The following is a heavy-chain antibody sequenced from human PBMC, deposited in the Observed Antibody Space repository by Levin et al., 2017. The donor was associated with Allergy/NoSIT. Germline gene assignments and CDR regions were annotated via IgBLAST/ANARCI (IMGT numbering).Heavy chain of an antibody. CDR3: ARGAGTLRGWFDP. J-gene: IGHJ5*02. CDR2: IYTSGST. Sequence: SETLSLTCIVSGGSISSQYWSWIRQPAGRGLEWIGRIYTSGSTNYTPSLKSRVTMSVDTSKNHFSLKLSSVTAADTAVDYCARGAGTLRGWFDPWGQGILVSVSS. CDR1: GGSISSQY. V-gene: IGHV4-4*07. D-gene: IGHD3-10*01.